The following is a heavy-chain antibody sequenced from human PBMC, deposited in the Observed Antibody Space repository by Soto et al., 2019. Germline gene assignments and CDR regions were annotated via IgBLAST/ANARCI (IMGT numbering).Heavy chain of an antibody. CDR3: ARGGELAGWMPFDS. CDR2: IIPLFGTT. Sequence: QVHLVQSGAEVKKPGSSVKVSFRASGGTFNTYGFNWVRQAPGQGLEWMGGIIPLFGTTTYAQNFQGRVTIPADQSTTTAYMEMSGLTSEDTAVYFCARGGELAGWMPFDSWGQGTLVTVSS. J-gene: IGHJ4*02. V-gene: IGHV1-69*01. CDR1: GGTFNTYG. D-gene: IGHD6-19*01.